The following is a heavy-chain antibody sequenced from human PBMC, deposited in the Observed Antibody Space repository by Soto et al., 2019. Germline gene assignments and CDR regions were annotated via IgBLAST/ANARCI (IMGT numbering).Heavy chain of an antibody. Sequence: QVQLVQSGAEVKKPGASVKVSCKASGYTFTSYGISWVRQAPGQGLEWMGWISAYNGNTNYAQKLQGRVTMTTDTYTSTAYMELRSLNDTAVYYCARPRGYSYGFDYWGQGTLVTVSS. CDR3: ARPRGYSYGFDY. CDR2: ISAYNGNT. CDR1: GYTFTSYG. V-gene: IGHV1-18*01. J-gene: IGHJ4*02. D-gene: IGHD5-18*01.